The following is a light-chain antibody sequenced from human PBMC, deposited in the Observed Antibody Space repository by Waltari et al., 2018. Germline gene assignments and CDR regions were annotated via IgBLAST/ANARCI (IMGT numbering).Light chain of an antibody. J-gene: IGKJ4*01. V-gene: IGKV1-5*03. Sequence: DIQMTQSPSTLSASVGDSDTITCRATQSFRNWMAWSQEKPGKAPTPLIYKTSTLDSAVPSRFSGSGSGTEFTLTSSNLEPDDFASYYCQQYDSKPLTFGGGTKVEV. CDR2: KTS. CDR3: QQYDSKPLT. CDR1: QSFRNW.